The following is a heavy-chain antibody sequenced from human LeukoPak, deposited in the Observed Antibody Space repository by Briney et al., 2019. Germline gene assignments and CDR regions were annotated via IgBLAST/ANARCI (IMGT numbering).Heavy chain of an antibody. CDR2: IYYSGNT. J-gene: IGHJ4*02. Sequence: PSETLSLTCTVSGGSISISNYYWGWIRQPPGKGLEWIGNIYYSGNTYYNPSLKSRVTISVDTSKNQFSLKVRSVTAADTAVYYCARHTIAVASTFDYWGQGTLVTVSS. CDR3: ARHTIAVASTFDY. D-gene: IGHD6-19*01. CDR1: GGSISISNYY. V-gene: IGHV4-39*01.